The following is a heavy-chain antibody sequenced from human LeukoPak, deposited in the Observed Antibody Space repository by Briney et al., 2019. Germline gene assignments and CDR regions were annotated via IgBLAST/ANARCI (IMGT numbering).Heavy chain of an antibody. CDR3: ARDPGPGLGYDY. CDR1: GFTFSSYS. Sequence: GSLRLSCAASGFTFSSYSMNWIRQPPGKGLEWIGSIYYSGSTYYNPSLKSRVTISVDTSKNQFSLKLSSVTAADTAVYYCARDPGPGLGYDYWGQGTLVTVSS. D-gene: IGHD6-19*01. J-gene: IGHJ4*02. V-gene: IGHV4-39*07. CDR2: IYYSGST.